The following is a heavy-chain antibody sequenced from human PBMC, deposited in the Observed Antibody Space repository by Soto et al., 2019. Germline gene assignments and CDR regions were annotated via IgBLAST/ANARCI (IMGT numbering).Heavy chain of an antibody. CDR3: AITTWTTVTPFDC. Sequence: PGGSLRLSCAASGFTFSSYGMHWVRQAPGKGLEWVAVIWYDGSNKYYVDSVKGRFTISRDNSKNTLYLQMNSLRAEDTAVYYCAITTWTTVTPFDCWGQGTLVTVS. J-gene: IGHJ4*02. D-gene: IGHD4-17*01. V-gene: IGHV3-33*01. CDR2: IWYDGSNK. CDR1: GFTFSSYG.